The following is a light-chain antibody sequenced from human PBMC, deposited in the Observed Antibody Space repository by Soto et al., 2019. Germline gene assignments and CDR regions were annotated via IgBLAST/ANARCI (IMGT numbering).Light chain of an antibody. CDR3: QQYNNWPWT. CDR2: GAS. CDR1: QSVSSS. Sequence: EIVMTQSPGTRSVSPGERATLSSRDSQSVSSSLAWYQQKPGQAPRLLIHGASTRATGIPARFSGSGSGTEFTLTISSLQSEDFAVYYCQQYNNWPWTFGQGTKVEIK. J-gene: IGKJ1*01. V-gene: IGKV3-15*01.